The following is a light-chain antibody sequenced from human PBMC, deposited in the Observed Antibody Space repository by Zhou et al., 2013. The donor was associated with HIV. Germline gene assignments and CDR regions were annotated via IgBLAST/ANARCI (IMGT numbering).Light chain of an antibody. J-gene: IGKJ4*01. CDR1: QSISNY. CDR3: QQANSFPLT. Sequence: DIQMTQSPSSLSASVGDRVTITCRASQSISNYLNWYQQKPGKAPKLLIYAASSLQSGVPSRFSGSGSGTDFTLTITGLQPDDFATYYCQQANSFPLTFGGGTRVDIK. V-gene: IGKV1-39*01. CDR2: AAS.